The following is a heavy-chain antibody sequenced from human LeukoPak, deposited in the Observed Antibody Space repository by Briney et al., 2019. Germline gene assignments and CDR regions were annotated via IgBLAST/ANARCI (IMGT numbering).Heavy chain of an antibody. Sequence: PGGSLRLSCAASGFTVSSNYMSWVRQAPGKGLEWVSAIYSGGSTYYADSVKGRFTISRDNSKNTLYLQMNSLRAEDTAVYYCARGDILTGYHHDAFDIWGQGTMVTVSS. J-gene: IGHJ3*02. CDR1: GFTVSSNY. CDR3: ARGDILTGYHHDAFDI. D-gene: IGHD3-9*01. CDR2: IYSGGST. V-gene: IGHV3-53*01.